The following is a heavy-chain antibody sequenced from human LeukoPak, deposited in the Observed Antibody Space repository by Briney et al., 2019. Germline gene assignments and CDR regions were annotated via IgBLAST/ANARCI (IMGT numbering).Heavy chain of an antibody. V-gene: IGHV3-23*01. J-gene: IGHJ4*02. D-gene: IGHD1-26*01. CDR2: ISGSGGST. Sequence: GGSLRLSCAASGFTFSSYAMSWVRQAPGKGLEWVSAISGSGGSTYYADSVKGRFTISRDNPKNTLYLQMNSLRAEDTAVYYCANPELLSAIWDYWGQGTLVTVSS. CDR3: ANPELLSAIWDY. CDR1: GFTFSSYA.